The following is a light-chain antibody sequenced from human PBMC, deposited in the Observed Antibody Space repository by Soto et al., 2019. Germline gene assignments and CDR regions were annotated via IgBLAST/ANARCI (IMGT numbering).Light chain of an antibody. CDR1: QSVSSY. CDR2: DAS. Sequence: EIVLTQSPATLSLAAGERATLSCKASQSVSSYLAWYQQKPGQAPRLLIYDASNRATDIPARFSGSGSGTDFTLTISSLESEDSAVYYCQHRTNWPLTFGGGTKVEIK. CDR3: QHRTNWPLT. V-gene: IGKV3-11*01. J-gene: IGKJ4*01.